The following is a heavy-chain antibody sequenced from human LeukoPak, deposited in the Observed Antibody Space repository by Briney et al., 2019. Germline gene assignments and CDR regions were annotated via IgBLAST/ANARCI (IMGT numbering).Heavy chain of an antibody. CDR1: GFTFSSYA. J-gene: IGHJ4*02. CDR2: ISSDGSNK. D-gene: IGHD2-15*01. Sequence: GGSLRLSCAASGFTFSSYAMHWVRLAPGKGLEWVAVISSDGSNKYYADSVKGRFTISRDNAKNTLYLQMNSLRAEDTAVYYCARAFCSGATCYSMDYWGRGTLVTVYS. V-gene: IGHV3-30*04. CDR3: ARAFCSGATCYSMDY.